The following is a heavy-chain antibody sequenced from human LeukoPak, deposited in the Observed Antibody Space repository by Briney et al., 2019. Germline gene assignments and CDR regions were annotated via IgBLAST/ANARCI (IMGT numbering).Heavy chain of an antibody. CDR2: IISIFATP. J-gene: IGHJ6*03. CDR3: ARCIVVPGALSDQYYMDV. V-gene: IGHV1-69*13. CDR1: GGTFNNYA. D-gene: IGHD2-2*01. Sequence: SVKVSCKASGGTFNNYAISWVRQAPGQGLEWMGGIISIFATPNYAQNFQGRVTITADESTSTAYMELSSLRSEDTAVYYCARCIVVPGALSDQYYMDVWGKGTTVTVSS.